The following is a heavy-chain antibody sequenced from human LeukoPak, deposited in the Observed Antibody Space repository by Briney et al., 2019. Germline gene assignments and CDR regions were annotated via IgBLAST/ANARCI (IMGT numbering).Heavy chain of an antibody. Sequence: GGSLRLSCAASGFTFSSYAMHWVRQAPGKGLEWVAVISYDGSNKYYADSVKGRFTISRDNSKNTLYLQMNSLRAEDTAVYYCARGTHGSGSFDYWGQGTLVTVSS. CDR3: ARGTHGSGSFDY. CDR1: GFTFSSYA. J-gene: IGHJ4*02. V-gene: IGHV3-30*04. CDR2: ISYDGSNK. D-gene: IGHD3-10*01.